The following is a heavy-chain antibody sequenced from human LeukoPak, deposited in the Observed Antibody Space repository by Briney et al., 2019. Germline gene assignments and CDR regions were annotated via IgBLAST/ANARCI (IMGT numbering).Heavy chain of an antibody. D-gene: IGHD4-23*01. CDR2: IRAKTSGETT. CDR3: TRAVAHLDY. CDR1: GFTFGDHA. J-gene: IGHJ4*02. Sequence: PEGSLRLSCTASGFTFGDHAMSWVRQAPGKGLEWVAFIRAKTSGETTEYAASVKGRFTISRADSKRIAYLQMNSLKPEITAGYYWTRAVAHLDYWGQGTLVSVSS. V-gene: IGHV3-49*04.